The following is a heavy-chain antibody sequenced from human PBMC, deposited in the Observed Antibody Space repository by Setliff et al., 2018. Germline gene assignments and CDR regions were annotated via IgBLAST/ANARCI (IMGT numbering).Heavy chain of an antibody. D-gene: IGHD3-3*01. V-gene: IGHV1-69*13. CDR2: IIPIFGTA. J-gene: IGHJ4*02. CDR1: GGTFSSYA. Sequence: SVKVSCKASGGTFSSYAISWVRQAPGQGLEWVGGIIPIFGTANYAQKFQGRVTITADESTSTAYMELSSLRSEDTAVYYCASSRDYNFWSGYYSPLDYWGQGTLVTV. CDR3: ASSRDYNFWSGYYSPLDY.